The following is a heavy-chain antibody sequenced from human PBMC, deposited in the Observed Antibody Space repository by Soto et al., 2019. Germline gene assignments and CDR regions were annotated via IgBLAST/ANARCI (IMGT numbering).Heavy chain of an antibody. V-gene: IGHV3-66*01. J-gene: IGHJ5*02. CDR1: GFSVTYTY. D-gene: IGHD2-15*01. Sequence: EVQLVESGGGLVQPGGSLRLSCAASGFSVTYTYMSWIRQAPGKGLEWVSVIYSGGRTFYADSVRGRFTISRDEGKTTNYITMHSLRPEDTAVYFCARSDCSSGSCPNWFDPWGQGTPVIVSS. CDR3: ARSDCSSGSCPNWFDP. CDR2: IYSGGRT.